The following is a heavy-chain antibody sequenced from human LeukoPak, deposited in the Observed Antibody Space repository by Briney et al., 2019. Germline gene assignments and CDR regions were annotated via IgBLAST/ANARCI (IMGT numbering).Heavy chain of an antibody. V-gene: IGHV1-2*02. Sequence: ASVKVSCKTSGYSFTDYYMHWVRQAPGQGLEWMGWINPNSGGTSSAQKFQGRVTMTRDTSITTVYMEVSWLTSDDTAIYYCVRADRLHGGPYLIGPWGQGTLVAVSS. CDR3: VRADRLHGGPYLIGP. D-gene: IGHD2-21*01. CDR2: INPNSGGT. CDR1: GYSFTDYY. J-gene: IGHJ5*02.